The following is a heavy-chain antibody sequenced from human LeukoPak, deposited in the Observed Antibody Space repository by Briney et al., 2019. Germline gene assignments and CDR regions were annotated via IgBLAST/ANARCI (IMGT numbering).Heavy chain of an antibody. CDR3: ARVVQSTDSSGFYLPEYFQH. Sequence: PSETLSLTCTVSGYSISSGSYWGWIRQPPGKGLEWIGSIYHSGSTYYNPSLRSRVTISVDTSKNQFSLKLSSVTAADTAVYYCARVVQSTDSSGFYLPEYFQHWGQGTLVTVSS. J-gene: IGHJ1*01. CDR1: GYSISSGSY. CDR2: IYHSGST. D-gene: IGHD3-22*01. V-gene: IGHV4-38-2*02.